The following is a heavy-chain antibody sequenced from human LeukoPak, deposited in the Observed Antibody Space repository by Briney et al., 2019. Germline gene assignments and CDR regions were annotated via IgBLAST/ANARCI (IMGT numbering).Heavy chain of an antibody. CDR2: IYTSGST. J-gene: IGHJ3*02. V-gene: IGHV4-61*02. CDR1: GGSISSGSYY. CDR3: ARDVPLNDAFDI. D-gene: IGHD2-2*01. Sequence: SQTLSLTCTVSGGSISSGSYYWSWIRQPAGKGLEWIGRIYTSGSTNYNPSLKSRVTISVDTSKNQFSLKLSSVTAADTAVYYCARDVPLNDAFDIWGQGTMVTVSS.